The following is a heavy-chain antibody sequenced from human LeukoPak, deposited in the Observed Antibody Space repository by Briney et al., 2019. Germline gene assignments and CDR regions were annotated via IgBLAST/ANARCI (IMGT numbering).Heavy chain of an antibody. V-gene: IGHV3-21*01. CDR3: ARDPYSGNYGTYYYYYMDF. CDR2: ITSSGTYT. D-gene: IGHD1-26*01. J-gene: IGHJ6*03. CDR1: GFTFSNYN. Sequence: GGSLRLSCADSGFTFSNYNMNWVRQAPGKAMEWVSSITSSGTYTFYADSVKGRFTISRDNAKNSLYLQMDSLGPEDTAVYYCARDPYSGNYGTYYYYYMDFWGKGTTVTISS.